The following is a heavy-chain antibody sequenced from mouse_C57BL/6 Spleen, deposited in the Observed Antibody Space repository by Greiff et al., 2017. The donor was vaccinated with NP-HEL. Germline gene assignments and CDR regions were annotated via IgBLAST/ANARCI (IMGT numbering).Heavy chain of an antibody. V-gene: IGHV1-5*01. J-gene: IGHJ1*03. CDR1: GYTFTSYW. D-gene: IGHD1-1*01. Sequence: EVQLQQSGTVLARPGASVKMSCKTSGYTFTSYWMHWVKQRPGQGLEWIGAIYPGNSDTSYNQKFKGKAKLTAVTSASTAYMELSSLTNEDSAVYYCTRSHIHSYGSSSWYFDVWGTGTTVTVSS. CDR3: TRSHIHSYGSSSWYFDV. CDR2: IYPGNSDT.